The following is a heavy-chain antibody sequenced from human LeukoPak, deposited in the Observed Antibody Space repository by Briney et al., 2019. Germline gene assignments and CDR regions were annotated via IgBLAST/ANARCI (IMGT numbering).Heavy chain of an antibody. V-gene: IGHV1-69*06. J-gene: IGHJ6*03. CDR3: ASGRYYYDSSGRHNYYYYMDV. D-gene: IGHD3-22*01. Sequence: SVKVSCKASGYTFTGYYMHWVRQAPGQGLEWMGGIIPIFGTANYAQKFQGRVTITADKSTSTAYMELSSLRSEDTAVYYCASGRYYYDSSGRHNYYYYMDVWGKGTTVTVSS. CDR2: IIPIFGTA. CDR1: GYTFTGYY.